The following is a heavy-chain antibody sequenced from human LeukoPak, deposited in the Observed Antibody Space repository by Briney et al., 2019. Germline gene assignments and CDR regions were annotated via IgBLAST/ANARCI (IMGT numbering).Heavy chain of an antibody. V-gene: IGHV4-39*07. D-gene: IGHD6-13*01. J-gene: IGHJ1*01. CDR3: ARDGSSRSFQH. CDR2: LYYSGST. CDR1: GGSINSNLDY. Sequence: SETLSLTCTVSGGSINSNLDYWGWLRQPPGKGLDWIGSLYYSGSTYYNPSLKSRVTISVDTSKNQFSLKLSSVTAADTAVYYCARDGSSRSFQHWGQGTLVTVSS.